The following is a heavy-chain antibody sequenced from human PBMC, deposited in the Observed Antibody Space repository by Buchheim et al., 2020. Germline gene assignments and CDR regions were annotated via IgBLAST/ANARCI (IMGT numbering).Heavy chain of an antibody. J-gene: IGHJ4*02. D-gene: IGHD6-25*01. V-gene: IGHV3-48*03. CDR1: GFTFSAYE. CDR3: AREIIAASFDY. CDR2: FVSIGSTI. Sequence: EVQLVESGGGLVQPGGSLRLSCAASGFTFSAYEMNWVRQAPGKGLEWVSYFVSIGSTIYYADSVKGRFTLSRDNPHKSLYLQMNSLRAEDTAVYYCAREIIAASFDYWGQGTL.